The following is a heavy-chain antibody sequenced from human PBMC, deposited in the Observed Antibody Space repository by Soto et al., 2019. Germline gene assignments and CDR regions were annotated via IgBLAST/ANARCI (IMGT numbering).Heavy chain of an antibody. CDR2: INPGNGNT. CDR1: GYTFSNFA. J-gene: IGHJ6*02. CDR3: ARAVARGVKTIYYYYGMDV. V-gene: IGHV1-3*01. Sequence: QVQLVQSGAEVKKPGASVKVSCKASGYTFSNFAMHWVRQAPGQRLEWMGWINPGNGNTKYSQTFQGRVTITRDTSASPAYMELSSLRSEDTAVYYCARAVARGVKTIYYYYGMDVWGQGTTVTVSS. D-gene: IGHD3-10*01.